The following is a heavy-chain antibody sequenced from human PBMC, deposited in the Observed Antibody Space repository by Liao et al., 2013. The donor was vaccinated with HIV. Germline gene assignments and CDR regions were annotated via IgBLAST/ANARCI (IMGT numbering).Heavy chain of an antibody. D-gene: IGHD3-3*01. V-gene: IGHV4-4*07. J-gene: IGHJ2*01. CDR2: ISAGGGT. Sequence: QVLLHESGPGLVKPSETLSLTCSVSGGSISGYYWSWIRQPAGKGLEWIGRISAGGGTNYNPSLKSRLTMSVDTSKNQVSLSLTSVTAADTAVYYCARAYTIFGVKAHWYFDLWGRGTRVAVSS. CDR3: ARAYTIFGVKAHWYFDL. CDR1: GGSISGYY.